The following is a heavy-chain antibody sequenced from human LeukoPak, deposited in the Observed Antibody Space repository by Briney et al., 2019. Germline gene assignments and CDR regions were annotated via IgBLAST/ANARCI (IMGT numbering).Heavy chain of an antibody. J-gene: IGHJ4*02. CDR3: ARVKQPYYDSSGYYKGAYYFDY. CDR1: GYTFSGYY. CDR2: INPNSGGT. V-gene: IGHV1-2*06. Sequence: ASVKVSCKASGYTFSGYYIHWVRQAPGQGLEWMGRINPNSGGTNYAQKFQGRVTMTRDTSIGTAYMELSRLRSDDTAVYYCARVKQPYYDSSGYYKGAYYFDYWGQGTLVTVSS. D-gene: IGHD3-22*01.